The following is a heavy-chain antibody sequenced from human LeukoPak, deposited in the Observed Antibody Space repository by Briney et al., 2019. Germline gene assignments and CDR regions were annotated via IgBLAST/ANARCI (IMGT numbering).Heavy chain of an antibody. CDR1: GFTFSSYA. CDR3: TTVKTTMV. CDR2: ISYDGSNK. J-gene: IGHJ4*02. D-gene: IGHD5-18*01. V-gene: IGHV3-30-3*01. Sequence: GRSLRLSCAASGFTFSSYAMHWVRQAPGKGLEWVAVISYDGSNKYYADSVKGRFTISRDNSKNTAYLQMNSLKTEDTAVYYCTTVKTTMVWGQGSLVTVSS.